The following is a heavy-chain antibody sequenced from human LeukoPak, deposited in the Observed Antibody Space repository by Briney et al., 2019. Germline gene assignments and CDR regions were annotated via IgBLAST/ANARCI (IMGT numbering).Heavy chain of an antibody. CDR3: ARHGNWAFDF. D-gene: IGHD1-1*01. CDR2: INEVGSDK. Sequence: SGGSLRLSCAASRFTFTDYGMHWVRQPPGKGLEWVATINEVGSDKQYMDSVKGRLSISRDNPKNSLYLQMNSPRAEDTAVYFCARHGNWAFDFWGQGTMVTVSS. V-gene: IGHV3-7*01. J-gene: IGHJ3*01. CDR1: RFTFTDYG.